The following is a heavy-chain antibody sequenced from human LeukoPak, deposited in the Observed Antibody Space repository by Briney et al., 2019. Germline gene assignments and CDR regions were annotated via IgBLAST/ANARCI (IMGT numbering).Heavy chain of an antibody. V-gene: IGHV1-2*06. CDR1: GYTFTGYY. J-gene: IGHJ4*02. CDR3: ATPRKHYKQWMVTHLGY. Sequence: ASVKVSCKASGYTFTGYYMHWVRQAPGQGLEWMGRINPNSGGTNYAQKFQGRVTITRDTSISTDYMELSRLRSDDRAVYDCATPRKHYKQWMVTHLGYWGQGTLVTVSS. D-gene: IGHD6-19*01. CDR2: INPNSGGT.